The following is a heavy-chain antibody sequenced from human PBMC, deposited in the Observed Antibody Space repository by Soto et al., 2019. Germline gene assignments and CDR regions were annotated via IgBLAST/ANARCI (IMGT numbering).Heavy chain of an antibody. CDR1: GGTFSSYA. CDR2: IIPIFGTA. J-gene: IGHJ6*02. D-gene: IGHD2-15*01. V-gene: IGHV1-69*12. Sequence: QVQLVQSGAEVKKPGSSVKVSCKASGGTFSSYAINWVRQAPGQGLEWMGGIIPIFGTANSAQKFQGRVTITGDESTSTSYRELSSLRAEDTAVYYCARGSGGSSYYYCGMDVWGQGTTVTVSS. CDR3: ARGSGGSSYYYCGMDV.